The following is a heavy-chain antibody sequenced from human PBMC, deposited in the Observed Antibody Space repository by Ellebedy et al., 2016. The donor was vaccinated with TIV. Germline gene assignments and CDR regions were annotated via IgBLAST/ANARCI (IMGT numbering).Heavy chain of an antibody. CDR1: GFTLSDYS. CDR3: ARGYGDYVHGLEY. CDR2: ISSTSSTI. J-gene: IGHJ4*02. Sequence: GESLKISCAASGFTLSDYSMSWVRQAPGKGLEWVSYISSTSSTIYYADAVKGRFTVSRDNPKNSLFLQMNILRTGDTDVYYCARGYGDYVHGLEYWGQGNLVTVSS. V-gene: IGHV3-48*01. D-gene: IGHD4-17*01.